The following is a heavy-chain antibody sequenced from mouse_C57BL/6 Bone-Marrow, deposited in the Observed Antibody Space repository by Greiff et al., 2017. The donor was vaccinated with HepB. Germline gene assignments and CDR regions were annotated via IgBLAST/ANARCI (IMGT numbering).Heavy chain of an antibody. CDR2: LYWDDDK. D-gene: IGHD1-1*01. J-gene: IGHJ1*03. V-gene: IGHV8-12*01. CDR3: ARSPTTVVADWYFDV. Sequence: ESGPGILQSSQTLRLTCSFSGFSLSTSGMGVSWIRQPSVQGLEWLAHLYWDDDKRYNPSLKSRLTISKDTSRNQVFLKITSVDTADTATYYCARSPTTVVADWYFDVWGTGTTVTVSS. CDR1: GFSLSTSGMG.